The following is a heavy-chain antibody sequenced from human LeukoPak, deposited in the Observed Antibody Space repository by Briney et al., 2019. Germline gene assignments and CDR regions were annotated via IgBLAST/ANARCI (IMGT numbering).Heavy chain of an antibody. Sequence: GGSLRLSCAASGFTFSDYYMTWIRQSPAKGLEWLPYISGGGTTYYADSVKGRFYISRDNANNSLYLQMNSLRGDDTAVYYCARATFGEWLLDYWGQGTLVTVSS. D-gene: IGHD3-10*01. J-gene: IGHJ4*02. CDR3: ARATFGEWLLDY. CDR1: GFTFSDYY. V-gene: IGHV3-11*01. CDR2: ISGGGTT.